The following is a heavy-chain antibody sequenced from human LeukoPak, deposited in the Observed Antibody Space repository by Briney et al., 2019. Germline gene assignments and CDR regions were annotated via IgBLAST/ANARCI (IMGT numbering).Heavy chain of an antibody. Sequence: GGSLRLSCAASGFTFSSYGMHWVRRAPGKGLEWVAVISYDGSNKYYADSMKGRFTISRDNSKNTLYLQMNSLRAEDTAVYYCAKDWGSSGSYYYYYGMDVWGQGTTVTVSS. CDR1: GFTFSSYG. D-gene: IGHD6-19*01. V-gene: IGHV3-30*18. CDR2: ISYDGSNK. J-gene: IGHJ6*02. CDR3: AKDWGSSGSYYYYYGMDV.